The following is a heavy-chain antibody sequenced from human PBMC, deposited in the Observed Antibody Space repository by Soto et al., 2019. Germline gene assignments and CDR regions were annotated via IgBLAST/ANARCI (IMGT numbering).Heavy chain of an antibody. V-gene: IGHV4-30-4*01. CDR2: SYYSGST. J-gene: IGHJ4*02. Sequence: LXVTCTVSRCTLSSCAYYWSWVRQPPGKGLEGIGYSYYSGSTYYNPSLKSRVTISVDTSKNQCSLKLSSVSAADKAVYYCARSYCSGGSCWKYYFDYWGQGTLVIVSS. D-gene: IGHD2-15*01. CDR1: RCTLSSCAYY. CDR3: ARSYCSGGSCWKYYFDY.